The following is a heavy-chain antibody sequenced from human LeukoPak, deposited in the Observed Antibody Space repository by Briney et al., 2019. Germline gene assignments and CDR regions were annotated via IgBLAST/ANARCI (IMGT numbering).Heavy chain of an antibody. CDR3: ARGVYDYVWGSYRSTLIDY. V-gene: IGHV4-34*01. CDR2: INHSGST. D-gene: IGHD3-16*02. Sequence: PSETLSLTCAVYGGSFSGYYWSWIRQPPGKGLEWIGEINHSGSTNYNPSLKSRVTISVDTSKNQFSLKLSSVTAADTAVYYCARGVYDYVWGSYRSTLIDYWGQGTLVTVSS. J-gene: IGHJ4*02. CDR1: GGSFSGYY.